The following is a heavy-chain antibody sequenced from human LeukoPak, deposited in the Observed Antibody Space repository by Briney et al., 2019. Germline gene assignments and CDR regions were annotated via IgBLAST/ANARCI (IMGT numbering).Heavy chain of an antibody. CDR1: GHTFTGYY. Sequence: ASVKVSCKASGHTFTGYYMHWVRQAPGQGLEWMGWINPNSGGTNYAQKFQGRVTMTRDTSISTAYMEMSRLRADDTDVYYCARVERPYSSGWPDEYYFDYWGQGTLVTVSS. CDR3: ARVERPYSSGWPDEYYFDY. D-gene: IGHD6-19*01. J-gene: IGHJ4*02. CDR2: INPNSGGT. V-gene: IGHV1-2*02.